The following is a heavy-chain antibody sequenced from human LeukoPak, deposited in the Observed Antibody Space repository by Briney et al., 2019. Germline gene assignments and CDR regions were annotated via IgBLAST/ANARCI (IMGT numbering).Heavy chain of an antibody. CDR3: ARGTSPSLGY. J-gene: IGHJ4*02. CDR2: IYSGGNT. CDR1: GFTVSSNY. Sequence: GGSLRLSSAASGFTVSSNYMSWVRQAPGKGLEWVSVIYSGGNTYYADSVKGRFTISRDNSKNTLYLQMNSLRAEDTALYYCARGTSPSLGYWGQGTLVTVSS. D-gene: IGHD1-7*01. V-gene: IGHV3-66*01.